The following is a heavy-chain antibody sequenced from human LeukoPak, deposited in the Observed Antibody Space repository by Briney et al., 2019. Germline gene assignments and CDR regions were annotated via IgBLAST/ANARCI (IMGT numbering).Heavy chain of an antibody. J-gene: IGHJ3*02. CDR1: GFTFSSYE. CDR2: ITGSGSSF. CDR3: AREIPQGEDAFDI. Sequence: GGSLRPSCAVSGFTFSSYEMNWVRQAPGKGLEWVSYITGSGSSFSYADSVKGRFTISRENAENSLYLQMNSLRSEDTAVYYCAREIPQGEDAFDIWGQGTMVTVSS. V-gene: IGHV3-48*03. D-gene: IGHD2-2*02.